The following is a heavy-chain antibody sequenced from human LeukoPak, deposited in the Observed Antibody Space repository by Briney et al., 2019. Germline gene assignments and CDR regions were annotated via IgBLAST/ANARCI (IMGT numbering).Heavy chain of an antibody. CDR3: ARERGDTAAPDAFDI. CDR2: IYYSGTT. D-gene: IGHD5-18*01. Sequence: SETLSLTGNVSGVSVSSYYWSWIRQSPGKGLEWIGYIYYSGTTNYSPSLKRRVTISLDTSKNQFSLKLRSLTAADTAIYYCARERGDTAAPDAFDIWGQGTLVTVSP. CDR1: GVSVSSYY. V-gene: IGHV4-59*02. J-gene: IGHJ3*02.